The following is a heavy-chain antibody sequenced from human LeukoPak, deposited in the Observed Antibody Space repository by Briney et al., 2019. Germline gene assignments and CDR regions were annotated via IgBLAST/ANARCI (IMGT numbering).Heavy chain of an antibody. CDR1: GFTFSSYG. CDR2: IRYDGSNK. Sequence: QPGGSLRLXCAASGFTFSSYGMHWVRQAPGKGLEWVAFIRYDGSNKYYADSVKGRFTISRDNSKNTLYLQMNSLRAEGTAVYYCAKEPPQYYDFWSGFWFDPWGQGTLVTVSS. V-gene: IGHV3-30*02. D-gene: IGHD3-3*01. J-gene: IGHJ5*02. CDR3: AKEPPQYYDFWSGFWFDP.